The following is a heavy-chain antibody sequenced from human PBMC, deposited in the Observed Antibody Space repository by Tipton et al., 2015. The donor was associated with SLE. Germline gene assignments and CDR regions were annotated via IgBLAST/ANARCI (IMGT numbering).Heavy chain of an antibody. J-gene: IGHJ4*02. Sequence: SLRLSCVASGFTISSYGMHWGRQAPGKGLEWVAFIRYDGSNKYYADSVKGRFTISRDNSKNTLYLEMNSLRAEDTAVYYCAKGDGSSWYYFDYWGQGTLVTVSS. D-gene: IGHD6-13*01. CDR2: IRYDGSNK. CDR3: AKGDGSSWYYFDY. CDR1: GFTISSYG. V-gene: IGHV3-30*02.